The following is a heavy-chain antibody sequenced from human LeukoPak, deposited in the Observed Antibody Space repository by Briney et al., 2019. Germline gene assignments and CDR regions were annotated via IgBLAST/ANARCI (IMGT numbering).Heavy chain of an antibody. V-gene: IGHV1-2*02. J-gene: IGHJ4*02. CDR2: INPNSGGT. Sequence: ASVKVSCKASGYTFTGYYMHWVRQAPGQGLEWMGWINPNSGGTNYAQKFQGRVTMTRDTSISTAYMELSRLRSDDTAVYYCARDLAYILTGYYNHVAGYWGQGTLVTVSS. CDR3: ARDLAYILTGYYNHVAGY. D-gene: IGHD3-9*01. CDR1: GYTFTGYY.